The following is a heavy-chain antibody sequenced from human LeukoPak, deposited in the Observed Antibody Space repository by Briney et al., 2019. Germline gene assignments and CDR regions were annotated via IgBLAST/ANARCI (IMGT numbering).Heavy chain of an antibody. Sequence: SETLSLTCAVSGGSISSSNWWSWVRQPPGKGLEWIGEIYHSGSTNYNPSLKSRVTISVGKSKNQFSLKLSSVTAADTAVYYCARGDDSSGFDYWGQGTLVTVSS. J-gene: IGHJ4*02. CDR3: ARGDDSSGFDY. CDR1: GGSISSSNW. D-gene: IGHD3-22*01. V-gene: IGHV4-4*02. CDR2: IYHSGST.